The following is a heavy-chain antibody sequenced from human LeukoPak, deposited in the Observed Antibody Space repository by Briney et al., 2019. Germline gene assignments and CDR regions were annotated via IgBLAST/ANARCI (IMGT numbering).Heavy chain of an antibody. CDR2: MSPNSGDT. CDR3: ARGPPNWGYDY. D-gene: IGHD7-27*01. J-gene: IGHJ4*02. V-gene: IGHV1-8*01. CDR1: GYTFTSYD. Sequence: ASVKVSCKASGYTFTSYDFNWVRQATGQRPEWMGWMSPNSGDTGYAQKFQDRVTMSRNTSISTAYMELSSLRSDDTAVYYCARGPPNWGYDYWGPGTLVTVSS.